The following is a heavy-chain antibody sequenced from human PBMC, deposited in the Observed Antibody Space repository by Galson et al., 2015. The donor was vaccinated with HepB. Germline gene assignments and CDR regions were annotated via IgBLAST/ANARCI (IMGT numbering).Heavy chain of an antibody. CDR1: GFTFSSYS. CDR3: ARVASGPFNWFDP. J-gene: IGHJ5*02. CDR2: ISTGSTTI. Sequence: SLRLSCAASGFTFSSYSTSWVRQAPGRGLACVSYISTGSTTIYYADSVKGRFTISRDNAKNSLYLQMNSLRAKDTAVYYCARVASGPFNWFDPWGQGTLVTVSS. D-gene: IGHD6-25*01. V-gene: IGHV3-48*04.